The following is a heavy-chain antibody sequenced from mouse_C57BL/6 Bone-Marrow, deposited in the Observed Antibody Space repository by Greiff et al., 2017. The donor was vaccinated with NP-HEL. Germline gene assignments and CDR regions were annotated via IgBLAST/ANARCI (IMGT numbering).Heavy chain of an antibody. Sequence: EVMLVESGGGLVQPKGSLKLSCAASGFSFNTYAMNWVRQAPGKGLEWVARIRSKSNNYATYYADSVKDRFTISRDDSESMLYLQMNNLKTEDTAMYYCVRHLGRWYCDVWGTGTTVTVSS. CDR1: GFSFNTYA. V-gene: IGHV10-1*01. D-gene: IGHD4-1*01. CDR2: IRSKSNNYAT. CDR3: VRHLGRWYCDV. J-gene: IGHJ1*03.